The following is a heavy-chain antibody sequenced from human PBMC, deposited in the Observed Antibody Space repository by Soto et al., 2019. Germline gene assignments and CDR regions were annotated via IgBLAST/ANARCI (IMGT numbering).Heavy chain of an antibody. D-gene: IGHD2-21*02. V-gene: IGHV3-23*01. CDR1: GFTFSSRA. CDR3: AILDYYAR. J-gene: IGHJ1*01. Sequence: EVQLLESGGGLVQPGGSLRLSCTASGFTFSSRAMTWVRQAPGKGLEWVSTLSGSGGTTYYADTVKGRFTISKDNSKNTLYLHMNRQRVEDTAIYYCAILDYYARWGQGTLVTVSS. CDR2: LSGSGGTT.